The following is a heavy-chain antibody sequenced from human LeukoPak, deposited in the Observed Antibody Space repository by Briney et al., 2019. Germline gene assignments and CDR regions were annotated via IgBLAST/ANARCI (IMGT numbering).Heavy chain of an antibody. Sequence: GGSLRLSCAAFGFSFRSYDMNWVRQAPGKGLEWISYISSSGRTIYDAGSVKGRFTISRDNAKNSLYLQMNGLRAEDMALYYCARGGHGDYYFDYWGQGTLVTASS. J-gene: IGHJ4*02. CDR3: ARGGHGDYYFDY. CDR1: GFSFRSYD. V-gene: IGHV3-48*03. CDR2: ISSSGRTI. D-gene: IGHD4-17*01.